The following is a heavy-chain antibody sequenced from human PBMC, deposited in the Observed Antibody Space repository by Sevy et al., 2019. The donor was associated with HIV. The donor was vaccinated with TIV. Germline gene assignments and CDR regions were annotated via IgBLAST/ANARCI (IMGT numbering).Heavy chain of an antibody. J-gene: IGHJ6*02. CDR1: GGSISSYY. Sequence: SDTLSLTCTVSGGSISSYYWSWIRQPPGKGLEWIGYIYYSGSTNYNPSLKSRVTISVDTSKNQFSLKLSSVTAADTAVYYCARVGGLQTPNYYYGMDVWGQGTTVTVSS. CDR3: ARVGGLQTPNYYYGMDV. D-gene: IGHD3-16*01. CDR2: IYYSGST. V-gene: IGHV4-59*13.